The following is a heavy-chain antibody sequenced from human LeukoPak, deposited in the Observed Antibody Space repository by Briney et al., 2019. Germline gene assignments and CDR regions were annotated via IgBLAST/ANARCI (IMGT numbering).Heavy chain of an antibody. CDR3: VSCGTTTCIIRFDH. V-gene: IGHV3-7*01. CDR1: GFSFSSYW. Sequence: GGSLRLSCAASGFSFSSYWMSWVRQAPGKGLEWVANIKKDGSEKFYVDSVKGRFTISRDNAENSLFLQMNSLRAEDTAVYYCVSCGTTTCIIRFDHWGQGTLVTVSS. D-gene: IGHD2-2*01. CDR2: IKKDGSEK. J-gene: IGHJ4*02.